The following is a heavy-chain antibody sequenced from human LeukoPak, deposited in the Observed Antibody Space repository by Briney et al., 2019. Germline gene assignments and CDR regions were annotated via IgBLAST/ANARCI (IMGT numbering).Heavy chain of an antibody. V-gene: IGHV1-2*02. CDR2: INPNSGAT. J-gene: IGHJ4*02. CDR1: GYTFSGYY. Sequence: ASVRVSCKASGYTFSGYYMHWVRRAPGQGLEWMGWINPNSGATIYAQKFQGRVTMTTDTSISTAYMELSRLRSDDTAVYYCARELVPALNYYFDYWGQGTPVTVSS. D-gene: IGHD2-15*01. CDR3: ARELVPALNYYFDY.